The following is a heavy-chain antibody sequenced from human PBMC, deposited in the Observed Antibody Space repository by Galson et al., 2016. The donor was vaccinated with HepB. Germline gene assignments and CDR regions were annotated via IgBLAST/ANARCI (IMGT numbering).Heavy chain of an antibody. CDR2: TSYDGETK. D-gene: IGHD3-16*01. V-gene: IGHV3-30-3*02. Sequence: SLRLSCADSGFTFSIEAMYWVRQAPDKGLEFVAATSYDGETKYYADSVRGRFTISRDNSKSTLYLQVNSLRVEDTALYYCAKDWGLGVWGQGTTVTVSS. CDR1: GFTFSIEA. J-gene: IGHJ6*02. CDR3: AKDWGLGV.